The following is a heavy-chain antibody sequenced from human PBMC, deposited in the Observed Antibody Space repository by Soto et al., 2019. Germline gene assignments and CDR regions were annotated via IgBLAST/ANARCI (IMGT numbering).Heavy chain of an antibody. V-gene: IGHV5-51*01. J-gene: IGHJ6*02. CDR2: IYPGDSDT. CDR1: GYSFTSYW. D-gene: IGHD3-10*01. Sequence: PGESLKISCKGSGYSFTSYWIGWVRQMPGKGLEWMGIIYPGDSDTRYSPSFQGQVTISADKSISTAYLQWSSLKASDTAMYYCARRPYYTPADYYYGMDVWGQGTTVTVSS. CDR3: ARRPYYTPADYYYGMDV.